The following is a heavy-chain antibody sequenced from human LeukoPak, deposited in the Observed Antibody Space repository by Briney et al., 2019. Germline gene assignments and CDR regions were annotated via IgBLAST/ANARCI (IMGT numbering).Heavy chain of an antibody. V-gene: IGHV3-7*01. J-gene: IGHJ5*02. Sequence: GGPLRLSCAASGFTFSSYWMSWVRQAPGKGLEWVANIKNDGGEKYYVDSVKCRFTISRDNAENSLYLHMESVRAEDTAVYYSAREPRGVSQSAWGQGTLVTAS. D-gene: IGHD2-8*01. CDR2: IKNDGGEK. CDR1: GFTFSSYW. CDR3: AREPRGVSQSA.